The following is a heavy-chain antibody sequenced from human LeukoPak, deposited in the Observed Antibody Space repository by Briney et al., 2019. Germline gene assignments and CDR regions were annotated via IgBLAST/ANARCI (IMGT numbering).Heavy chain of an antibody. CDR1: GFIFSQYS. CDR2: LRSSSET. Sequence: GGSLRLSCAASGFIFSQYSMNWVRQAPGKGLEWVSHLRSSSETFYADSVKGRFTISRDNARNLMYLQMNNLRGEDTAIYYCARDAGNSGYGCDLWGQGTLITVSS. D-gene: IGHD5-12*01. CDR3: ARDAGNSGYGCDL. J-gene: IGHJ5*02. V-gene: IGHV3-48*01.